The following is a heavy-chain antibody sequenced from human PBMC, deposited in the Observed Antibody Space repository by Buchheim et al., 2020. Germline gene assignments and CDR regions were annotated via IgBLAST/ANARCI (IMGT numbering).Heavy chain of an antibody. CDR2: IGASDGKT. Sequence: EVQLLESGGGLLQRGGSLRLSCEASGFTFSNYVMSWVRQAPGKGLEWVSAIGASDGKTFYLDSVKGRFTISRDNSKNTLFLQMNSLRVEDTAVYYCARELHVSGAVFVDYWGQGTL. D-gene: IGHD3-3*01. V-gene: IGHV3-23*01. CDR3: ARELHVSGAVFVDY. CDR1: GFTFSNYV. J-gene: IGHJ4*02.